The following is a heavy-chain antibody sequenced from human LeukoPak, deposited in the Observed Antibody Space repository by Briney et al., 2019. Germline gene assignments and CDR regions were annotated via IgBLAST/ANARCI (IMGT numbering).Heavy chain of an antibody. J-gene: IGHJ5*02. CDR2: IYYSGST. V-gene: IGHV4-31*03. D-gene: IGHD1-7*01. CDR1: GVSISSGGYY. Sequence: SQTLSLTCTVSGVSISSGGYYWRWIRQHPGKGLEWIGYIYYSGSTYYNPSLKSRVTISVDTSKNQFSLKLSSVTAAETAVYYCAWTGTPSDNWFDRWGQGTLVTVSS. CDR3: AWTGTPSDNWFDR.